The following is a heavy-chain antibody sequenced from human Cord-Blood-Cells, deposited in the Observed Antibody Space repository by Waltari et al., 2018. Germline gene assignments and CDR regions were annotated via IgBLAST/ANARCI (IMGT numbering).Heavy chain of an antibody. CDR2: INHSGST. V-gene: IGHV4-34*01. D-gene: IGHD3-22*01. CDR3: ARVLDYYDSSGYYYFAFDI. Sequence: QVQLQQWGAGLLKPSETLSLTCAVYGGSFSGYYLIWIPQPPATGLEWIGEINHSGSTNYNPSLKSRVTISVDTSKNQFSLKLSSVTAADTAVYYCARVLDYYDSSGYYYFAFDIWGQGTMVTVSS. CDR1: GGSFSGYY. J-gene: IGHJ3*02.